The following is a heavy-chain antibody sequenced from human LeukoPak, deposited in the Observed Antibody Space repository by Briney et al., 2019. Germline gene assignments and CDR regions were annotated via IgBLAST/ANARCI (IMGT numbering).Heavy chain of an antibody. V-gene: IGHV3-23*01. J-gene: IGHJ4*02. Sequence: PGGSLRLSCAASGFTFSSYAMSWVRQAPGKGLEWVSGISGGGDSTNYADSVKGRFTISRDNSKNILYLQMNSLRAEDTAVYYCAKVKYDSGSYLGNDYWGQGTLVTVSS. CDR1: GFTFSSYA. CDR3: AKVKYDSGSYLGNDY. D-gene: IGHD3-10*01. CDR2: ISGGGDST.